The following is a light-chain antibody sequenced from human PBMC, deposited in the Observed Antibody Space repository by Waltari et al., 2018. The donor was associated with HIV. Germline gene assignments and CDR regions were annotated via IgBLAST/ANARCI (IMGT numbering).Light chain of an antibody. CDR2: RNN. J-gene: IGLJ3*02. CDR1: SSNIGSNY. Sequence: QSVLTQPPSASGTPGQRVTISCSGSSSNIGSNYIYWYQQLPGTAPKLLIYRNNPRPSGFPDRFSGSKSGTSASLAISGLRSEDEADYSCAAWDDSLSGWVFGGGTKLTVL. CDR3: AAWDDSLSGWV. V-gene: IGLV1-47*01.